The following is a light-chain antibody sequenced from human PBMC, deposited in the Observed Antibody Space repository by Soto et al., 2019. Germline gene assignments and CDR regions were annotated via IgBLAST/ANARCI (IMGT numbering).Light chain of an antibody. V-gene: IGKV3-20*01. J-gene: IGKJ3*01. CDR1: QLVVTSY. Sequence: EMVLTQSPGTLSFSPGERATLSCRASQLVVTSYLHWYQHKPGHAPRLRISGALTRDTCIQDRYSGSGSGTDFTLTISRLGPVDCEVYYSLLVGRSLTFGRGTKVHI. CDR2: GAL. CDR3: LLVGRSLT.